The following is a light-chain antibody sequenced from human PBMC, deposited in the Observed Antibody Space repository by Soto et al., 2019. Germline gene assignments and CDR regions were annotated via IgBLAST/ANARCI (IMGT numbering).Light chain of an antibody. Sequence: QSVLTHPPSISSTPGHKVAIACSGSYSNIETNYVSWYQQLPGTAPKLLIYDNTERPSGIPDRFSGSKSGSSATLGITGLQTGDEADYYCGTWDSSLSDGVFGTGTKVTVL. CDR3: GTWDSSLSDGV. J-gene: IGLJ1*01. CDR2: DNT. V-gene: IGLV1-51*01. CDR1: YSNIETNY.